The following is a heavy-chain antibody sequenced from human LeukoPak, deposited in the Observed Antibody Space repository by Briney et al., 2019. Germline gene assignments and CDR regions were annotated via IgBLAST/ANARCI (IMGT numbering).Heavy chain of an antibody. CDR1: GYSFTSYW. D-gene: IGHD1-14*01. Sequence: GESLKISCKGSGYSFTSYWIGLVRQMPGKGQGSIGIIYPGYSYTKYIPSFQGQVTISADKSISTAYLQWSSLKASDTAMYYCARPYPPGSDAFDIWGQGTMVTVSS. V-gene: IGHV5-51*01. CDR3: ARPYPPGSDAFDI. J-gene: IGHJ3*02. CDR2: IYPGYSYT.